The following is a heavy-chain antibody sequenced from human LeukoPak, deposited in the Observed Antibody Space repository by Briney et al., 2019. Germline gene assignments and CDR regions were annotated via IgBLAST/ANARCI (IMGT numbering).Heavy chain of an antibody. CDR2: ISYSGST. D-gene: IGHD2-21*02. V-gene: IGHV4-59*08. CDR1: GGSMSSYY. Sequence: SETLSLTCTVSGGSMSSYYWSWIRQPPGKGLEWIGYISYSGSTNYNPSLKSRITISVDTSKNQFSLKLSSVTAADTAVYYCARSGVTALSWVAPGGQGTLVTVSS. CDR3: ARSGVTALSWVAP. J-gene: IGHJ5*02.